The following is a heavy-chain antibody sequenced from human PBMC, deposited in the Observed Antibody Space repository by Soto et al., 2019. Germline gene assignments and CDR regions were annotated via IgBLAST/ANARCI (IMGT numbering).Heavy chain of an antibody. Sequence: ASVKVSCKASGYTFTSYAMHWVRQAPGQRLEWMGWISAYNGNTNYAQKLQGRVTMTTDTSTSTAYMELRSLRSDDTAVYYCARDLSGVYYYYGMDVWGQGTTVTVSS. CDR1: GYTFTSYA. D-gene: IGHD2-8*01. CDR3: ARDLSGVYYYYGMDV. J-gene: IGHJ6*02. V-gene: IGHV1-18*01. CDR2: ISAYNGNT.